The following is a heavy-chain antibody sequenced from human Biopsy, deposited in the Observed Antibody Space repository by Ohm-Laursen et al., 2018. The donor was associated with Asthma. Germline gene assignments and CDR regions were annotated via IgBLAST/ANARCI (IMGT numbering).Heavy chain of an antibody. CDR2: LIPVLGTP. CDR3: AKGYSGSDRIVYYYSGLEV. J-gene: IGHJ6*02. D-gene: IGHD5-12*01. V-gene: IGHV1-69*01. CDR1: GDSFSNYA. Sequence: SSVKVSCNASGDSFSNYAISWVRQAPGQGLEWMGGLIPVLGTPDHAQMFEGRVTITADESTSTAYMEPSSLSSEDTAVYYCAKGYSGSDRIVYYYSGLEVWGQGTTVSGSS.